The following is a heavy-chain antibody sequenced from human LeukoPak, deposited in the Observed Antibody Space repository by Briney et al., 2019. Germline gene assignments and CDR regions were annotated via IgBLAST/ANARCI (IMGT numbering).Heavy chain of an antibody. D-gene: IGHD2-8*01. Sequence: ASVKVSCKVSGYTLTELSMHWVRQAPGKGLEWMGGFDPEDGETIYAQKFQGRVTMTEDTSTDTAYTELSSLRSEDTAVYYCATYCTNGVCYSWFDPWGQGTLVTVSS. J-gene: IGHJ5*02. V-gene: IGHV1-24*01. CDR2: FDPEDGET. CDR3: ATYCTNGVCYSWFDP. CDR1: GYTLTELS.